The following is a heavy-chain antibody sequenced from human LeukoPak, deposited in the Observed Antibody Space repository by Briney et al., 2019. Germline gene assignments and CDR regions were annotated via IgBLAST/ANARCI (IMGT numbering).Heavy chain of an antibody. CDR3: ARGDDYYDSSGPDAFDI. CDR2: IYYSGST. Sequence: SETLSLTCTVSGGSISSYYWSWIRQPPGKGLEWIGYIYYSGSTNYNPSLKSRVTISVDTSKNQLSLKLSSVTAADTAVYYCARGDDYYDSSGPDAFDIWGQGTMVTVSS. V-gene: IGHV4-59*01. J-gene: IGHJ3*02. D-gene: IGHD3-22*01. CDR1: GGSISSYY.